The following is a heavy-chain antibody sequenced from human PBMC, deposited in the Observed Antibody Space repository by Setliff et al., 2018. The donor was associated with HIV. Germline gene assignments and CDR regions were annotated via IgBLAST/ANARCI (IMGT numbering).Heavy chain of an antibody. Sequence: PGASLKISCKGSGYSFTNYWIGWVRQMPGKGLEWMGIIYPADSDTRYSPSFQGQVTISAGKSISTAYRQWSSLTASDTAMYYCARHSSSGWYSDHDAFDIWGQGTMVTVSS. CDR3: ARHSSSGWYSDHDAFDI. CDR2: IYPADSDT. J-gene: IGHJ3*02. D-gene: IGHD6-19*01. CDR1: GYSFTNYW. V-gene: IGHV5-51*01.